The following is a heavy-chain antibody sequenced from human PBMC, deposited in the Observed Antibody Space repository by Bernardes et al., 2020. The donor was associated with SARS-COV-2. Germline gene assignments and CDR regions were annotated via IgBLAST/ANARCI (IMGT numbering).Heavy chain of an antibody. Sequence: GGSLRLSCAGSGFTFSNNWMTWVRQAPGKGLEWVANINQDGSEQHYVDSVKGRFTISRDNAKNSMYLQMNSLRAEDTAVYYCARDTNPNGDYEGWGQGTLVTVSS. CDR2: INQDGSEQ. V-gene: IGHV3-7*04. CDR1: GFTFSNNW. J-gene: IGHJ4*02. D-gene: IGHD4-17*01. CDR3: ARDTNPNGDYEG.